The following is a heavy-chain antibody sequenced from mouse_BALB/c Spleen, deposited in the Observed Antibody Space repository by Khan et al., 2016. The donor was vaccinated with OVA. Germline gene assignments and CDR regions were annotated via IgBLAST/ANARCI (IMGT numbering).Heavy chain of an antibody. V-gene: IGHV3-2*02. J-gene: IGHJ2*01. CDR2: ISYSSST. CDR3: ARTARIKY. CDR1: VYSITSDYG. D-gene: IGHD1-2*01. Sequence: EVQLQESGPGLVKPSQSLSLTCTVTVYSITSDYGWNWIRQFPGNKLEWMVYISYSSSTNYNPSLKSRISITRDTSKNQFFLQLNSVTTEDTATYYCARTARIKYWGQGTTLTVSS.